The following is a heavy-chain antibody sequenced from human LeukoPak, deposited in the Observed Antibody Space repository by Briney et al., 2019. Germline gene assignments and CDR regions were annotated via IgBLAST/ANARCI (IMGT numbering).Heavy chain of an antibody. V-gene: IGHV4-59*01. CDR3: ARDGKGGGSGSYFHYYYMDV. D-gene: IGHD3-10*01. CDR1: GGSISSYY. Sequence: SETLSLTCTVSGGSISSYYWSWIRQPPGKGLEWIGYIYYSGSTNYNPSLKSRVTISVDTSKNQFSLKLSSVTAADTAVYYCARDGKGGGSGSYFHYYYMDVWAKGPRSPSP. CDR2: IYYSGST. J-gene: IGHJ6*03.